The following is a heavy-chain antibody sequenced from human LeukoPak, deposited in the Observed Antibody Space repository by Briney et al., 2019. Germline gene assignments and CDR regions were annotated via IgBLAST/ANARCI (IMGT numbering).Heavy chain of an antibody. CDR3: ASVGGLESDY. CDR1: GGTFSSYA. Sequence: SVKVSCKASGGTFSSYAISWVRQAPGQGLEWMGRIIPIFGTANYAQKFQGRVTITPDESTSTAYMELSSLRSEDTAVYYCASVGGLESDYWGQGTLVTVSS. D-gene: IGHD3-16*01. V-gene: IGHV1-69*15. J-gene: IGHJ4*02. CDR2: IIPIFGTA.